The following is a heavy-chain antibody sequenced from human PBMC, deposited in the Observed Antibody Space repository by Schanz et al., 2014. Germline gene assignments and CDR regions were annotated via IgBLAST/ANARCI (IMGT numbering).Heavy chain of an antibody. V-gene: IGHV3-23*01. Sequence: DVQLLDSGGGLVQPGGSLRLSCAASGFTFTNYAMSWVRQAPGKGLEWVSLISDSGDTAYYADSVKGRFTISRDNSKNTVYIQMNSLRAEDTAVYYCARGGPAYYFDDWGQGTLVTVSA. J-gene: IGHJ4*02. CDR2: ISDSGDTA. CDR3: ARGGPAYYFDD. CDR1: GFTFTNYA.